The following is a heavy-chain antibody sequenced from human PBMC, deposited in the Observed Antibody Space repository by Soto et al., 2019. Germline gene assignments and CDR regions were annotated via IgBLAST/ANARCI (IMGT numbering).Heavy chain of an antibody. V-gene: IGHV3-30*18. CDR1: GFTFSSYG. J-gene: IGHJ6*02. D-gene: IGHD6-6*01. CDR2: ISYDGSNK. CDR3: AKDQGSYSSSAGFYYYYGMDV. Sequence: LRLSCAASGFTFSSYGMHWVRQAPGKGLEWVAVISYDGSNKYYADSVKGRFTISRDNSKNTLYLQMNSLRAEDTAVYYCAKDQGSYSSSAGFYYYYGMDVWGQGTTVTVSS.